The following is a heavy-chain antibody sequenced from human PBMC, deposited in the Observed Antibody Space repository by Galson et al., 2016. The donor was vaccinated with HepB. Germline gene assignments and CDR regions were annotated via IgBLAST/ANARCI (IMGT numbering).Heavy chain of an antibody. CDR3: ARDNDGYSFDF. D-gene: IGHD5-18*01. Sequence: SLRLSCAASGFTFSRHWMHWARQAPGKGLVWVSRIKGDGRHTVYADSVQGRFSISRDNAKNTLYLQMNSLRAEDTAVYYCARDNDGYSFDFWGQGTLVTVSS. V-gene: IGHV3-74*01. CDR1: GFTFSRHW. CDR2: IKGDGRHT. J-gene: IGHJ5*01.